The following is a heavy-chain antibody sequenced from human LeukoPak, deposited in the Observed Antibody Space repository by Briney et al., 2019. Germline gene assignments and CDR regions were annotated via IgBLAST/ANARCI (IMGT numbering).Heavy chain of an antibody. CDR2: ISGSGGST. D-gene: IGHD3-9*01. V-gene: IGHV3-23*01. CDR3: ARGPQYFDWLLESGFDY. Sequence: PGGSLRLSCAASGCTFSSYAMSWVRQAPGKGLEWVSAISGSGGSTYYADSVKGRFTISRDNSKNTLYLQMNSLRAEDTAVYYCARGPQYFDWLLESGFDYWGQGTLVTVSS. J-gene: IGHJ4*02. CDR1: GCTFSSYA.